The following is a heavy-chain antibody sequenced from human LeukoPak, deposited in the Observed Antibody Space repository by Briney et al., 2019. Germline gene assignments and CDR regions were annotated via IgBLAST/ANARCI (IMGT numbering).Heavy chain of an antibody. CDR3: ARGRYSAGDNWFDP. Sequence: SETLTLTCTVSGGSITSSYWSWIRQSPGKGLEWIGYIHYTGSTNYIPSLKSRVTMLIDTSKNQFSLKLSSVTAADTAVYYCARGRYSAGDNWFDPWGQGTLVTVSS. V-gene: IGHV4-59*01. CDR1: GGSITSSY. J-gene: IGHJ5*02. CDR2: IHYTGST. D-gene: IGHD3-9*01.